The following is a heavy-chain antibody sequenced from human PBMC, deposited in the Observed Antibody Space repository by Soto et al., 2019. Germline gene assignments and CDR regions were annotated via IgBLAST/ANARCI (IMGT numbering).Heavy chain of an antibody. CDR2: IYSGGST. D-gene: IGHD5-18*01. J-gene: IGHJ4*02. V-gene: IGHV3-53*01. CDR3: ARSPSGYSLPYYFDY. Sequence: GGSLRLSCAASGFTVSSNYMSWVRQAPGKGLEWVSVIYSGGSTYYADSVKGRFTISRDNSKNTLYLQMNSLRAEDTAVYYCARSPSGYSLPYYFDYWGQGTLVTVSS. CDR1: GFTVSSNY.